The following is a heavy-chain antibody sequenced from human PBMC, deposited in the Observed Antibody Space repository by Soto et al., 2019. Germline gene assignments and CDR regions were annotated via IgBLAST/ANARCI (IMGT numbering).Heavy chain of an antibody. J-gene: IGHJ4*02. Sequence: VFCKASGYTFTSYGISWVRQAPGQGLEWMGWISAYNGNTNYAQKLQGRVTMTTDTSTSTAYMELRSLRSDDTAVYYCARAYVSYYDSTPDFDYWGQGTLVTVSS. CDR2: ISAYNGNT. CDR3: ARAYVSYYDSTPDFDY. CDR1: GYTFTSYG. V-gene: IGHV1-18*01. D-gene: IGHD3-22*01.